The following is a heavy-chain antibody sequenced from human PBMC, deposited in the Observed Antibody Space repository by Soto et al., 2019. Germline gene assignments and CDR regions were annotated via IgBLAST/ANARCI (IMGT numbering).Heavy chain of an antibody. Sequence: VLLVESGGGSIQPGKSLRLSCAASGFTFDDFSMHWVRQAPGKGLEWVSSVSWDSDIIYYASSVKGRFTISRDNAKNSLFLQMNNLRVEDTALFYFAKGGGFSTDFDYLGQGTRVTVSS. J-gene: IGHJ4*02. CDR3: AKGGGFSTDFDY. CDR1: GFTFDDFS. CDR2: VSWDSDII. V-gene: IGHV3-9*01. D-gene: IGHD2-8*02.